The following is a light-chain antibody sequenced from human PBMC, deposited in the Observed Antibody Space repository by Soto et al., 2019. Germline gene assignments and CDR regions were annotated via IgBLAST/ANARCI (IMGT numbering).Light chain of an antibody. V-gene: IGKV3-20*01. CDR1: QSVNPYY. CDR3: RYYGSSPWT. J-gene: IGKJ1*01. Sequence: EIVLTQSPGTLSLSPGERASLSCRASQSVNPYYLAWYQQKPGQAPRLLIYSASSRATGIPDRFSGSGSGTDFTLTISRLETEDFVVYYCRYYGSSPWTFGQGTKVEIK. CDR2: SAS.